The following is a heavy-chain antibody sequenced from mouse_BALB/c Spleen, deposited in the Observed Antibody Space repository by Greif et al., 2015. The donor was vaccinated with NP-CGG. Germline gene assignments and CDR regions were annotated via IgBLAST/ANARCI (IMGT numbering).Heavy chain of an antibody. CDR3: ARVGSREVDC. J-gene: IGHJ4*01. CDR1: GYTFTDYW. Sequence: QVQLQQPGAELVMPGASVKMSCKASGYTFTDYWMHWVKQRPGQGLGWIGAIDASDSYTSYNQKFKGKATLTVDESSSTAYMQLSSLTSEDSAVYYCARVGSREVDCWGQGTSVTVSS. V-gene: IGHV1-69*01. CDR2: IDASDSYT.